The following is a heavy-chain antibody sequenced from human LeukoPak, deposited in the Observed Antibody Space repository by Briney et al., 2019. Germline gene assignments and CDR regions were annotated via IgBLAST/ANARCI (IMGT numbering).Heavy chain of an antibody. Sequence: GSLRLSCAASGFTVSSNYMSWVRQAPGKGLEWVSVIYSGGSTYYADSVKGRFTISRDNSKNTLYLQMNSLRAEDTAVYYCARSPPHYGDYTFDYWGPGTLVTVSS. D-gene: IGHD4-17*01. V-gene: IGHV3-53*01. CDR2: IYSGGST. J-gene: IGHJ4*02. CDR3: ARSPPHYGDYTFDY. CDR1: GFTVSSNY.